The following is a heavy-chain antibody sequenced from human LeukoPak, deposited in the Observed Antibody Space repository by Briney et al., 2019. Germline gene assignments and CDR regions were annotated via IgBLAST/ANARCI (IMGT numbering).Heavy chain of an antibody. V-gene: IGHV4-61*02. J-gene: IGHJ5*02. Sequence: PSETLSLTCTVSGGSISSGTYYWSWIRQPAGKGLEWIGRFYTSGSTNYNPSLKSRVTISVDTSRNQFSLKLSSVTAADTAVYYCARGSPLTMIEDPNWFDPWGQGTLVTVSS. CDR3: ARGSPLTMIEDPNWFDP. CDR1: GGSISSGTYY. D-gene: IGHD3-22*01. CDR2: FYTSGST.